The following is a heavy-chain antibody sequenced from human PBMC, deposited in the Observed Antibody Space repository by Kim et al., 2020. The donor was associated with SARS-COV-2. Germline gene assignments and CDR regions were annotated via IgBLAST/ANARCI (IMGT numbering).Heavy chain of an antibody. D-gene: IGHD6-19*01. V-gene: IGHV3-30*04. Sequence: GGSLRLSCAASGFTFSSYAMHWVRQAPGKGLEWVAVISYDGSNKYYADSVKGRFTISRDNSKNTLYLQMNSLRAEDTAVYYCARGSSGWGFRFDYWGQGTLVTVSS. J-gene: IGHJ4*02. CDR1: GFTFSSYA. CDR2: ISYDGSNK. CDR3: ARGSSGWGFRFDY.